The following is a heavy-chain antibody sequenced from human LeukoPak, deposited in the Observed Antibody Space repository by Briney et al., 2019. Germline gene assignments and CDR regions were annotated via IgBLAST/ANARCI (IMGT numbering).Heavy chain of an antibody. CDR1: GFTFSSYS. CDR2: ISSSSSTI. Sequence: HPGGSLRLSCAASGFTFSSYSMNWVRQAPGKGLEWVSYISSSSSTIYYADSVKGRFTIFRDNAKNSLYLQMNSLRAEDTAVYYCAGFERGYAYDYWGQGTLVTASS. V-gene: IGHV3-48*01. J-gene: IGHJ4*02. D-gene: IGHD3-16*01. CDR3: AGFERGYAYDY.